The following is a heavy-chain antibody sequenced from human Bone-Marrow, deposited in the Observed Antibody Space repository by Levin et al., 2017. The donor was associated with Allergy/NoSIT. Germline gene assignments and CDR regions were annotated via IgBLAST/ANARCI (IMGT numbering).Heavy chain of an antibody. Sequence: KTSETLSLTCTVSGGSFISYYWSWIRLPPGKQLEWIGYIFYSGTTNYNPSLKSRVTVSVDTSKNQFSLILSSVTAADTAVYYCARIRRDCSGTSCYLFDSWGQGTLVTVSS. V-gene: IGHV4-59*01. CDR2: IFYSGTT. D-gene: IGHD2-2*01. CDR3: ARIRRDCSGTSCYLFDS. CDR1: GGSFISYY. J-gene: IGHJ4*02.